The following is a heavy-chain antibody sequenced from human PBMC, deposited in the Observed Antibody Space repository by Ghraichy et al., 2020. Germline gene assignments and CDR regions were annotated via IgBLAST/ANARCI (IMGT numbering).Heavy chain of an antibody. CDR1: GGSISSYY. D-gene: IGHD3-9*01. J-gene: IGHJ5*02. CDR2: IYYSGGT. Sequence: SETLSLTCSVSGGSISSYYWNWIRQTPGKGLEWIGYIYYSGGTNYNPSLKSRVTISVDTSKNQFSLKVSSVTAADTAVDYCARVRDIATGWLNWFDPWGQGTLVTGSS. V-gene: IGHV4-59*01. CDR3: ARVRDIATGWLNWFDP.